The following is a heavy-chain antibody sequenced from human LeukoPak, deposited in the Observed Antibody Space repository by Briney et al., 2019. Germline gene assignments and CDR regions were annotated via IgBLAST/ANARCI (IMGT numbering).Heavy chain of an antibody. CDR2: ISSSSSYI. CDR1: GFTFSSYS. V-gene: IGHV3-21*01. J-gene: IGHJ5*02. D-gene: IGHD6-19*01. CDR3: ARESRIAVAVSTFDP. Sequence: KAGGSLRLSCAASGFTFSSYSMNWVRQAPGKGLEWVSSISSSSSYIYYADSVKGRFTISRDNAKNSLYLQMNSLRAEDTAVYYCARESRIAVAVSTFDPWGQGTLVTVSS.